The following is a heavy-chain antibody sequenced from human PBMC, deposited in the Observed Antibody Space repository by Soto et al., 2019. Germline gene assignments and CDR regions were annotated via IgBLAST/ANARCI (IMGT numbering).Heavy chain of an antibody. J-gene: IGHJ6*02. V-gene: IGHV1-69*12. D-gene: IGHD1-26*01. Sequence: QVQLVQSGAEVKKPGSSVKVSCKASGGTFSSYAISWVRQAPGQGLEWMGGVISIFGTADYAQKFQGRVTITADESTSTAYMELSSLRSEDTAVYYCAADREVRYYYYGMDVWGQGTTVTVSS. CDR3: AADREVRYYYYGMDV. CDR1: GGTFSSYA. CDR2: VISIFGTA.